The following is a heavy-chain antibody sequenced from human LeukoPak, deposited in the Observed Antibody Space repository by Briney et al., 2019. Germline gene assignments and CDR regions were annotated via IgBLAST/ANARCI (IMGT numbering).Heavy chain of an antibody. J-gene: IGHJ6*03. Sequence: GESLKISCKGSGYSFTSYWIGWVRQMPGKGLEWMGIIYPGDSDTRYSPSSQGQVTISADKSISTAYLQWSSLKASDTAMYYCARLPGEPSYYYYYMDVWGKGTTVTVSS. V-gene: IGHV5-51*01. CDR2: IYPGDSDT. D-gene: IGHD1-14*01. CDR3: ARLPGEPSYYYYYMDV. CDR1: GYSFTSYW.